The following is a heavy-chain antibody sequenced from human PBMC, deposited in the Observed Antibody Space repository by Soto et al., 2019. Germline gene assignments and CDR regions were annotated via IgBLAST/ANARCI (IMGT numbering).Heavy chain of an antibody. CDR3: ALDGGSCYLGMDV. J-gene: IGHJ6*02. V-gene: IGHV2-70*01. Sequence: SRPTLVNPTQTLTLTCTFSGFSLSTSGMCVSWIRQPPGKALEWLALIDWDDDKYYSTSLKTRLTISKDTSKNRVVLTMTNMDPVDTAXYYCALDGGSCYLGMDVWGQGTTVTVSS. D-gene: IGHD2-15*01. CDR1: GFSLSTSGMC. CDR2: IDWDDDK.